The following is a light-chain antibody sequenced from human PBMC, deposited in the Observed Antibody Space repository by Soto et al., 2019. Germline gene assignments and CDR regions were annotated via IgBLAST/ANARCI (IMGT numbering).Light chain of an antibody. Sequence: QSVLTQPPSASGTPGKRVTISCSGSSSNIGSNTVNWYQQLPGTAPKLLIHANNQRPSGVPDRFSGSKSGTSASLAISWLQSEEDYYYCAAWDDSLNGYGFATGTKLTVL. CDR1: SSNIGSNT. CDR3: AAWDDSLNGYG. J-gene: IGLJ1*01. CDR2: ANN. V-gene: IGLV1-44*01.